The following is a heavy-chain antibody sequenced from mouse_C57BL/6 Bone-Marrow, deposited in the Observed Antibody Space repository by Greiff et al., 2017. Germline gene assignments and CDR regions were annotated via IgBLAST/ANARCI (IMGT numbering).Heavy chain of an antibody. CDR3: ARSEANWDYFDY. D-gene: IGHD4-1*01. V-gene: IGHV1-76*01. Sequence: QVQLQQSGAELVRPGASVKLSCKASGYTFTDYYINWVKQRPGQGLEWIARIYPGSGNTYYNEKFKGKATLTAEKSSSTAYMQLSSLTSEDSAVXFCARSEANWDYFDYWGQGTTLTVSS. CDR1: GYTFTDYY. CDR2: IYPGSGNT. J-gene: IGHJ2*01.